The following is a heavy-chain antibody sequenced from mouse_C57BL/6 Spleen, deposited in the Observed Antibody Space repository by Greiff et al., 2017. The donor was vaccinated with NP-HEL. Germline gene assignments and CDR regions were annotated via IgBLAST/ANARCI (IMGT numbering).Heavy chain of an antibody. J-gene: IGHJ2*01. CDR2: TNPTNGRT. V-gene: IGHV1S81*02. CDR1: GYTFTSYW. Sequence: QVQLQQSGAELVKAGASVKMSCKASGYTFTSYWMHWVKQRLGQGLEWFAETNPTNGRTYYNEKFKSKATLTVDKSSSTAYMLLSGPTFEDSAVYYCARIEKLVTTYFDYWVQGTTLTVSS. CDR3: ARIEKLVTTYFDY. D-gene: IGHD2-5*01.